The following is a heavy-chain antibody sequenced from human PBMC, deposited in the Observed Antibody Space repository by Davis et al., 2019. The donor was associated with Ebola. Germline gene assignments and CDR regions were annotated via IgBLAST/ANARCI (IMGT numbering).Heavy chain of an antibody. J-gene: IGHJ6*04. V-gene: IGHV1-2*06. Sequence: AASVKVSCKASGYTFTSYGISWVPHALGQGLEWMGRINPNSGGTNYAQKFQGRVTMTRDTSISTAYMELSSLRSEDTAVYYCARDLGDYGIDVWGKGTTVTVSS. CDR2: INPNSGGT. CDR1: GYTFTSYG. CDR3: ARDLGDYGIDV. D-gene: IGHD3-10*01.